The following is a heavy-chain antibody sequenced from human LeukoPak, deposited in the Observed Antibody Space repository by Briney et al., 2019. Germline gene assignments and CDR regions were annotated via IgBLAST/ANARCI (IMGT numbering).Heavy chain of an antibody. CDR1: GGSISSSSYY. CDR2: IYYSGST. V-gene: IGHV4-39*01. Sequence: SETLSLTCTVSGGSISSSSYYWGWIRQPPGKGLEWIGSIYYSGSTYYSPSLKSRVTISVDTSKNQFSLKLSSVTAADTAVYYCARRRGAAAGFSPEYYFDYWGRGTLVTVSS. CDR3: ARRRGAAAGFSPEYYFDY. D-gene: IGHD6-13*01. J-gene: IGHJ4*02.